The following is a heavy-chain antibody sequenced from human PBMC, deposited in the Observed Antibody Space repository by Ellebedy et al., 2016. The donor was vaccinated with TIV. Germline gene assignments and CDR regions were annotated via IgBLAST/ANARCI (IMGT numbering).Heavy chain of an antibody. CDR3: ARTMVRGVIISLLGYFDL. CDR2: INPNSGGT. J-gene: IGHJ2*01. CDR1: GYTFTGYY. V-gene: IGHV1-2*02. Sequence: ASVKVSCXASGYTFTGYYMHWVRQAPGQGLEWMGWINPNSGGTNYAQKFQGRVTMTRDTSISTAYMELSRLRSDDTAVYYCARTMVRGVIISLLGYFDLWGRGTMVTVSS. D-gene: IGHD3-10*01.